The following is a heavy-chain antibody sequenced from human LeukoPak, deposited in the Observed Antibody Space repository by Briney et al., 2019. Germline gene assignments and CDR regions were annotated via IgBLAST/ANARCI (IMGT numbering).Heavy chain of an antibody. CDR3: ARVKKDTAMGDY. Sequence: PSETLSLTCAVSGGAISSSNWWSWVRQPPGKGLEWVGEIYHSGSTNYNPSLKSRVTISVDKSNNQFSLRLSSVTAADTAVYYCARVKKDTAMGDYWGQGTLVTVSS. CDR2: IYHSGST. D-gene: IGHD5-18*01. V-gene: IGHV4-4*02. J-gene: IGHJ4*02. CDR1: GGAISSSNW.